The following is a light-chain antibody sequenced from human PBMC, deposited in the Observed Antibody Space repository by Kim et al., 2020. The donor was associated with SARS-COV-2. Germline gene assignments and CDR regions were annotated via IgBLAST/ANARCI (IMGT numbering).Light chain of an antibody. CDR2: GAS. CDR1: QSVKNN. J-gene: IGKJ4*01. Sequence: EIVMTQSPATLSVSPGERATLSCRASQSVKNNLAWYQQKPGQAPRFLIYGASIRATGIPDRFSGSGSGTEFTLTISSLQFEDFAVYYCQQYNNSPLTFGGGTKVEI. V-gene: IGKV3-15*01. CDR3: QQYNNSPLT.